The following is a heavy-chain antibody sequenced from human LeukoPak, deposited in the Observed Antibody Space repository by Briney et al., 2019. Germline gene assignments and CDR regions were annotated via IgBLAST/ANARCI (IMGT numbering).Heavy chain of an antibody. CDR2: TNPNSGGT. Sequence: ASVKVSCKASGYTFTCYYMHWVRQAPGQGLEWMGWTNPNSGGTNYAQKFQGRVTMTRDTSISTAYMELSRLRSDDTAVYYCARVKAAAGYYYYYYMDVWGKGTTVTVSS. CDR1: GYTFTCYY. D-gene: IGHD6-13*01. V-gene: IGHV1-2*02. J-gene: IGHJ6*03. CDR3: ARVKAAAGYYYYYYMDV.